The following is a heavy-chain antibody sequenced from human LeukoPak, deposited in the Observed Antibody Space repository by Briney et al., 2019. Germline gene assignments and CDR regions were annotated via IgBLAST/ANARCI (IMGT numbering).Heavy chain of an antibody. J-gene: IGHJ6*03. CDR1: GFTFSSYW. CDR3: ARDHSQNFYWGESLYYYMDV. CDR2: IKHDGSEK. V-gene: IGHV3-7*01. D-gene: IGHD7-27*01. Sequence: GGSLRLSCAASGFTFSSYWMSWVRQAPGKGLEWVANIKHDGSEKYYADSVKGRFTISRDNAKNSLYLQMNSLRVEETAVYYCARDHSQNFYWGESLYYYMDVWGKGTTVTVSS.